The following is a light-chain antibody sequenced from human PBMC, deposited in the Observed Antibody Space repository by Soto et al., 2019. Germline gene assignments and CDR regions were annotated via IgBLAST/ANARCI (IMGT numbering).Light chain of an antibody. J-gene: IGLJ3*02. V-gene: IGLV1-40*01. Sequence: QSVLTQPPSVSGAPGQWVTISCTGSSSNIGAGYDVHWYQQLPGTAPKLLIYGNTNRPSGVPDRFSGSKSGTSASLAITGLQAEDEADYYCQSSDSSLSGWVFGGGTKVTVL. CDR1: SSNIGAGYD. CDR2: GNT. CDR3: QSSDSSLSGWV.